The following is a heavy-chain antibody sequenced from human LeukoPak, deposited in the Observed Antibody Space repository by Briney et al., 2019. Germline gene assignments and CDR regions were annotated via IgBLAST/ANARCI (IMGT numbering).Heavy chain of an antibody. CDR2: INPSGGST. J-gene: IGHJ5*02. V-gene: IGHV1-46*01. D-gene: IGHD1-14*01. Sequence: ASVKVSCKASGYTFTSYYMHWVRQAPGQGPEWMGIINPSGGSTSYAQKFQGRVTMTRDMSTSTVYMELSSLRSEDTAVYYCAKTAPAGWFDPWGQGTLVTVSS. CDR1: GYTFTSYY. CDR3: AKTAPAGWFDP.